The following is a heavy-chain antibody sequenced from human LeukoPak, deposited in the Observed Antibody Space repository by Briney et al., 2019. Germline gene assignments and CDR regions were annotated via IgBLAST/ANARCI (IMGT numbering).Heavy chain of an antibody. D-gene: IGHD6-19*01. CDR3: AVLIAVSGRYYFDY. CDR1: GYGFTTYW. J-gene: IGHJ4*02. V-gene: IGHV5-10-1*01. Sequence: GEALKISFQGSGYGFTTYWITWGRPMPGKGVEGMGRIDPSDSYTNYSASFQGHVTISADKSISTAYLQWSSLKASDTAMYYCAVLIAVSGRYYFDYWGQGTLVTVSS. CDR2: IDPSDSYT.